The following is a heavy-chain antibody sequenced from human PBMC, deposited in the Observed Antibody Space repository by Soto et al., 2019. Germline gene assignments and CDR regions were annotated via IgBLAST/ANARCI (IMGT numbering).Heavy chain of an antibody. V-gene: IGHV1-46*01. CDR3: AREGPIAATGPYYYSGMDV. Sequence: QVQLVQSGAEVKKPGASVKISCKASGYTFTRYYMHWVRQAPGQGLEWMGVINPSVGSTTYGQNFQDRVTMTSDTSTSTFYMDLTNLKSEDTAVYYCAREGPIAATGPYYYSGMDVWGHGTTVTVSS. D-gene: IGHD2-15*01. J-gene: IGHJ6*02. CDR2: INPSVGST. CDR1: GYTFTRYY.